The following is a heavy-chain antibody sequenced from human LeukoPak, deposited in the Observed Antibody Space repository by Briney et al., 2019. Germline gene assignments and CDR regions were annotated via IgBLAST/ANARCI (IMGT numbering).Heavy chain of an antibody. CDR1: GGSFSDYF. CDR3: ARRAYSDYGGVSVDP. J-gene: IGHJ5*02. D-gene: IGHD4-11*01. V-gene: IGHV4-34*01. Sequence: PSETLSLTCAVYGGSFSDYFWSWIRQPPGKGLEWIGEISHSGSTTYNPSLRSRVTISGDTSKKQFSLKLSSVTAADTAVYYCARRAYSDYGGVSVDPWGQGTLVTVSS. CDR2: ISHSGST.